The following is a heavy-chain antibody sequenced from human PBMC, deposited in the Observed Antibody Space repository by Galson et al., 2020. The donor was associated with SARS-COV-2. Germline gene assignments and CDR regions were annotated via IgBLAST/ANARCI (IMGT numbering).Heavy chain of an antibody. CDR3: SRGPSIAADCYFDY. V-gene: IGHV6-1*01. D-gene: IGHD6-13*01. CDR1: GDSVPSNSPA. Sequence: SQTLSLTCAISGDSVPSNSPARNWTRQSPSRGLEWLGRTYYRSKWYNDYAVSVKGRITFNPDTSKNQFSLQLSSLTPEDTAVYYCSRGPSIAADCYFDYWGQGTLVTGSS. CDR2: TYYRSKWYN. J-gene: IGHJ4*02.